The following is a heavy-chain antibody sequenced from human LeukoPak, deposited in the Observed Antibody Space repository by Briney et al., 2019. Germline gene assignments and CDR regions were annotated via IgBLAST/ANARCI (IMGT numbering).Heavy chain of an antibody. CDR1: GYTFSNAW. CDR3: TTGGYDYVWGSYRYTGDAFDI. V-gene: IGHV3-15*01. Sequence: PGGSLRLSCAASGYTFSNAWMSWVRQAPGKGLEWVGRIKSKTDGGTTDYAAPVKGRFTISRDDSKNTLYLQMNSLKTEDTAVYYCTTGGYDYVWGSYRYTGDAFDIWGQGTMVTVSS. CDR2: IKSKTDGGTT. J-gene: IGHJ3*02. D-gene: IGHD3-16*02.